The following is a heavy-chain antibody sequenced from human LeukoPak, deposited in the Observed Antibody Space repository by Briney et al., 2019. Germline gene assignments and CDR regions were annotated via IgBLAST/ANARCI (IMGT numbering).Heavy chain of an antibody. J-gene: IGHJ5*02. D-gene: IGHD3-22*01. V-gene: IGHV1-2*02. CDR1: GYTFTGYY. CDR2: INPNSGGT. Sequence: ASVKVSCKASGYTFTGYYMHWVRQAPGQGLEWMGWINPNSGGTNYAQKFRGRVTMTRDTSISTAYMELSRLRSDDTAVYYCARFGDYYDSSGEGNWFDPWGQGTLVTVSS. CDR3: ARFGDYYDSSGEGNWFDP.